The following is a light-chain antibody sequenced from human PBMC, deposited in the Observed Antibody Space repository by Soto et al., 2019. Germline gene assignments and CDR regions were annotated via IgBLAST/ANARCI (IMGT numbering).Light chain of an antibody. CDR3: QQYNIWT. CDR2: KAS. V-gene: IGKV1-5*03. CDR1: QSVSTW. Sequence: DIQMTQSPFTLSASVGDRVTITCRASQSVSTWLAWYQQKPRKAPKLLIYKASNLESGVSSRFTGSGSGTEFTLTISSLQPDNFATYYCQQYNIWTFGQGTKVDIK. J-gene: IGKJ1*01.